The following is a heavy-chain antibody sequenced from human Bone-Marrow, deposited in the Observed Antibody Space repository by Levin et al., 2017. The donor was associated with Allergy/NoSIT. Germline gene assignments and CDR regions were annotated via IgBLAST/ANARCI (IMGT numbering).Heavy chain of an antibody. CDR3: ARHGALRVAGSRYDF. CDR2: IYPGDSDT. Sequence: GGSLRLSCKGSGYSFTTYWIGWVRQMPGKGLEWVGSIYPGDSDTRYGPSFQGHVTISADKSTNTAYLQWGSLKASDTAMYYCARHGALRVAGSRYDFWGQGTLVNVSS. D-gene: IGHD6-13*01. J-gene: IGHJ4*02. CDR1: GYSFTTYW. V-gene: IGHV5-51*01.